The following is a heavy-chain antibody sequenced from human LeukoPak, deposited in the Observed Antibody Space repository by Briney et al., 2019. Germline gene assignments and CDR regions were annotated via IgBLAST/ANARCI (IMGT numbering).Heavy chain of an antibody. Sequence: SETLSLTCTVSGGSISNYYWSWIRQPPGKGLEWIGYIYYSGSTNYNPSLKSRVTISVDTSKNQFSLKLSSVTAADTAVYYCARGVVVVPAAIRYYYMDVWGKGTTVTVSS. CDR3: ARGVVVVPAAIRYYYMDV. V-gene: IGHV4-59*01. CDR2: IYYSGST. CDR1: GGSISNYY. J-gene: IGHJ6*03. D-gene: IGHD2-2*02.